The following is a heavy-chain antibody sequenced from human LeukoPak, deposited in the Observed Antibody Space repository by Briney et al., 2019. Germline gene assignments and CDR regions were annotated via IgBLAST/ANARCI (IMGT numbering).Heavy chain of an antibody. CDR3: ARDRQPSXXIXMDV. CDR2: ISESGTTI. CDR1: GFTFSDHF. D-gene: IGHD2/OR15-2a*01. Sequence: PGGSLRLSCAASGFTFSDHFMSWVRQVPGKGLEWISYISESGTTIFYADSVRGRFTISRDNGRNSLSLQMNSLTAEDTATYYCARDRQPSXXIXMDVWGQGTTVTVSS. V-gene: IGHV3-11*01. J-gene: IGHJ6*02.